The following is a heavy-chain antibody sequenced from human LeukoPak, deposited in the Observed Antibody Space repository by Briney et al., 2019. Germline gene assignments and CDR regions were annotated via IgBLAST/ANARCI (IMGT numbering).Heavy chain of an antibody. CDR2: ISGSGGST. CDR3: AKGLRYSDY. CDR1: GFTFSSSG. D-gene: IGHD3-9*01. J-gene: IGHJ4*02. V-gene: IGHV3-23*01. Sequence: GGSLRLSCTASGFTFSSSGMSWVRQAPGKGLESLSSISGSGGSTYYADSSVKGRFTISRDNSKNTLYLQMNSLRAEDTAVDYCAKGLRYSDYWGQGTLVTVSS.